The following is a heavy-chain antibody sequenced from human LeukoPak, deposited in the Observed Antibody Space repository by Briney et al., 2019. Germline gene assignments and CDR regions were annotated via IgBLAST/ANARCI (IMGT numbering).Heavy chain of an antibody. CDR3: ARGADSSGWYPSYYGMDV. J-gene: IGHJ6*02. CDR1: GYTFTTYY. Sequence: ASVNVSCKASGYTFTTYYMHWVRQAPGQGLEWMGIINPSGGSTSYAQKFQGRVTMTRDTSTSTVYMELSSLRSEDTAVYYCARGADSSGWYPSYYGMDVWGQGTTVTVSS. V-gene: IGHV1-46*01. CDR2: INPSGGST. D-gene: IGHD6-19*01.